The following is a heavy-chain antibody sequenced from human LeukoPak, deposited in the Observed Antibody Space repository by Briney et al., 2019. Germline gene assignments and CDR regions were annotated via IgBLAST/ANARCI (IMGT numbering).Heavy chain of an antibody. J-gene: IGHJ3*02. CDR3: ARDQDVGRITMIEYAFDI. D-gene: IGHD3-22*01. CDR1: GYTFTGYY. CDR2: IDPNSGGT. Sequence: ASVKVSCKASGYTFTGYYMHWVRQAPGQGLEWMGRIDPNSGGTNYAQKSQGRVTMTRDTSISTAYMELSRLRSDDTAVYYCARDQDVGRITMIEYAFDIWGQGTMVTVSS. V-gene: IGHV1-2*06.